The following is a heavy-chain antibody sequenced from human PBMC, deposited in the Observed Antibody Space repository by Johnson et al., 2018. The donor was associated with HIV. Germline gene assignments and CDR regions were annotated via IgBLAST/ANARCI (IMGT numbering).Heavy chain of an antibody. V-gene: IGHV3-74*01. CDR3: ARELSGDAFDI. Sequence: MQLVESGGGLVQPGGSLRLSCAASGFTFSRYRMHWVRQAPGKGLVWVSRINTDGSSTFYADSVKGRFTISRDNAKNTLYLQMNSLRAEDTAVYYCARELSGDAFDIWGQGTMVTVSS. D-gene: IGHD1-26*01. J-gene: IGHJ3*02. CDR1: GFTFSRYR. CDR2: INTDGSST.